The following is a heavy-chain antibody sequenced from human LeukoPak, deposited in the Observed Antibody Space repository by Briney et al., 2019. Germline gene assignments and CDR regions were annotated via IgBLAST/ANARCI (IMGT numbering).Heavy chain of an antibody. V-gene: IGHV3-30*19. CDR1: GFTFSHNG. CDR2: IENDGSDK. Sequence: GGSLRLSCAASGFTFSHNGMHWVRQAPGKGLEWMAFIENDGSDKYLADSVRGRFTISRDNSKNTLYLQMNSLRPEDTAVYYCARSEVAVAGTFDYWGQGTLVTVSS. J-gene: IGHJ4*02. D-gene: IGHD6-19*01. CDR3: ARSEVAVAGTFDY.